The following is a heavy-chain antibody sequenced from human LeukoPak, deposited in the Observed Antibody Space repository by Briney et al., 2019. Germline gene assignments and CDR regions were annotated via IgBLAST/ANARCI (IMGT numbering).Heavy chain of an antibody. CDR3: ARVGGGSYSYFDY. CDR2: INHSGST. Sequence: SETLSLTCTVSGASISSGDRWTWVRQSPGKRLEWIGEINHSGSTNYNPSLKSRVTISVDTSRNQVSLKLNSVTAADTAMYYCARVGGGSYSYFDYWGQGTLVTVSS. J-gene: IGHJ4*02. D-gene: IGHD1-26*01. CDR1: GASISSGDR. V-gene: IGHV4-4*02.